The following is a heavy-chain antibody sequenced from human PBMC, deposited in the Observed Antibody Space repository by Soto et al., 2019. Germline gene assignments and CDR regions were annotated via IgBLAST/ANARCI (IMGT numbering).Heavy chain of an antibody. CDR2: IYYSGST. V-gene: IGHV4-39*02. CDR1: GGSIISSTYY. D-gene: IGHD2-15*01. CDR3: ARRGANVRDIATYFFDY. Sequence: SETLSLTCTVSGGSIISSTYYWGWIRQSPGKGLEWIGSIYYSGSTYYNPSLKSRVTISVDTSKNHFSLKLSSVTPADTAVYYCARRGANVRDIATYFFDYWGQGTLVTVSS. J-gene: IGHJ4*02.